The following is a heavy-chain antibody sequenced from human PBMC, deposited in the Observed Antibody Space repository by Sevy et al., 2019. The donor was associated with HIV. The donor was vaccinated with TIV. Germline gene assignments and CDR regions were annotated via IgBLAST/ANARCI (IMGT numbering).Heavy chain of an antibody. CDR3: ARDQYYGSGSVPPIPDGMDV. J-gene: IGHJ6*02. CDR1: GYTFTSYG. D-gene: IGHD3-10*01. CDR2: ISAYNGNT. Sequence: APVKVSCKASGYTFTSYGISWVRQAPGQGLEWMGWISAYNGNTNYSQKLQGRVTMTTDTSTSTAYMELRSLRSDDTAVYYCARDQYYGSGSVPPIPDGMDVWGQGTTVTVSS. V-gene: IGHV1-18*01.